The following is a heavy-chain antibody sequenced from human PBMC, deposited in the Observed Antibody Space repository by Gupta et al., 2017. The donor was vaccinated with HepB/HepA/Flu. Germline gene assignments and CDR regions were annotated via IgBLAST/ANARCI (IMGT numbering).Heavy chain of an antibody. CDR1: GFSIGGNA. D-gene: IGHD3-3*02. CDR2: IGTDMRP. V-gene: IGHV3-23*01. J-gene: IGHJ6*04. Sequence: EVQLLEPGGGLVQPGGSEILSCEVSGFSIGGNAMGWVRQAPGKGLGWGLGIGTDMRPHYADSVGGQFTVSRDNSKNMVFLQMNSLRAEDTGVYYCAKDLHFWRAMDVWGKGTTVTVST. CDR3: AKDLHFWRAMDV.